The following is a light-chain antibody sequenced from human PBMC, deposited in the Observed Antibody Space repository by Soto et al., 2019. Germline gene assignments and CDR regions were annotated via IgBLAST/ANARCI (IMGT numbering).Light chain of an antibody. CDR3: QQYGSSPRT. V-gene: IGKV3-20*01. CDR2: GAS. Sequence: EVVLTQSSGTLSLSPGERATLSCRAIQSVSSSYLAWYQQKPGQAPRLLIYGASSRATGIPDRFSGSGSGTDFTLTISRLEPEDLAVYYCQQYGSSPRTFGPGTKVY. CDR1: QSVSSSY. J-gene: IGKJ3*01.